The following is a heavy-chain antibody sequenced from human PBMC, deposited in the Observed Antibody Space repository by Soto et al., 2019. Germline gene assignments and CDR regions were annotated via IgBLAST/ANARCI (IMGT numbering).Heavy chain of an antibody. CDR3: ARHPGPAAGNYGMDV. CDR1: GFTFSSYS. D-gene: IGHD6-13*01. Sequence: EVQLVESGGGLVKPGGSLRLSCAASGFTFSSYSMNWVRQAPGKGLEWVASISSSSSYIYYTDSVKGRFTISRDKAKNSLFMQMSRLRAEDTALYYSARHPGPAAGNYGMDVWGRGTTVTVSS. CDR2: ISSSSSYI. J-gene: IGHJ6*02. V-gene: IGHV3-21*02.